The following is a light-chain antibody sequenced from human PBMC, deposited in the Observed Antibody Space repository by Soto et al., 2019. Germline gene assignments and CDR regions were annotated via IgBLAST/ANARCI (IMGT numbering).Light chain of an antibody. J-gene: IGKJ1*01. CDR1: QGISSA. Sequence: AIQLTQSPSSLSASVGDRVTITCRASQGISSALAWYQQKPGKAPKLLIYDASSLESGVPSRFSGSGSGTDFTLTISSLQPEDFATYCCQQFNNYPRTFGQGPKVEIK. CDR2: DAS. V-gene: IGKV1D-13*01. CDR3: QQFNNYPRT.